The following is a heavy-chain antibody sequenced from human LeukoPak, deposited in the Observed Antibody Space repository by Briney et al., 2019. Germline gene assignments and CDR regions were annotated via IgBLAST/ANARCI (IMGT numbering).Heavy chain of an antibody. J-gene: IGHJ4*02. CDR3: AKSHGDYGLLDY. V-gene: IGHV1-24*01. CDR1: RYSLTDLS. Sequence: EASVKVSCKVSRYSLTDLSLHWVPQAPGKGLEWMGGFDPEDGEPIYAQKFQGRLSMTEDTSKETGYMELRTLRSEDTALYYCAKSHGDYGLLDYWGQGTLVTVSS. CDR2: FDPEDGEP. D-gene: IGHD4-17*01.